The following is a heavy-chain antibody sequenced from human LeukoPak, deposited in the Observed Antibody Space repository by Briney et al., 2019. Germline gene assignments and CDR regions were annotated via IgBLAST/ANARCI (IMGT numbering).Heavy chain of an antibody. D-gene: IGHD3-10*01. Sequence: SETLSLTCAVSGYSISSGYYWGWIRQPPGKGLEWIGSIYHSGSTYYNPSLKSRVTISVDTSKNQFSLKLTSVTAADTAVYYCARRATEGAESYYGHDLWGQGTLGTVSS. CDR1: GYSISSGYY. CDR3: ARRATEGAESYYGHDL. J-gene: IGHJ4*02. V-gene: IGHV4-38-2*01. CDR2: IYHSGST.